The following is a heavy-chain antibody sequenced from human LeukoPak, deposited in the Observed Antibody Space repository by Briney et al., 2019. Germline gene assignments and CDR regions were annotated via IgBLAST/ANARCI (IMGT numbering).Heavy chain of an antibody. D-gene: IGHD2-2*01. CDR2: IIPIFGTA. V-gene: IGHV1-69*05. CDR3: ARDSDGYQLLFFDI. J-gene: IGHJ3*02. CDR1: GGTFSSCA. Sequence: SVKVSCKASGGTFSSCAISWVRQAPGQGLEWMGGIIPIFGTANYAQKFQGRVTITTDESTSTAYMELSSLRSEDTAVYYCARDSDGYQLLFFDIWGQGTMVTVSS.